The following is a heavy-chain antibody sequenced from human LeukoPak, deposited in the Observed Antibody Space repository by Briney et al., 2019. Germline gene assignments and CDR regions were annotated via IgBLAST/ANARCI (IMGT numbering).Heavy chain of an antibody. D-gene: IGHD2-15*01. CDR1: GGSFSSYY. V-gene: IGHV4-4*07. Sequence: PSETLSLTCTVSGGSFSSYYWSWIRQPAGKGLEGIGRVYTSGRTNYNPSLKSRVTMSVDTSKNQCSLKLNSVTAADTAVYYCALRGYCSGNNCYSDYWGQGTLVTVSS. J-gene: IGHJ4*02. CDR3: ALRGYCSGNNCYSDY. CDR2: VYTSGRT.